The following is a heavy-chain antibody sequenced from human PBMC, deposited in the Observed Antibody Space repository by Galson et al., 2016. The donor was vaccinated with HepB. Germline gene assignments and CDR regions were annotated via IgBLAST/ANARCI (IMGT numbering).Heavy chain of an antibody. V-gene: IGHV3-30*04. D-gene: IGHD5-12*01. CDR2: ISYDGSGK. J-gene: IGHJ4*02. CDR1: GFTFRNYA. CDR3: ARVPGYSSTFDY. Sequence: SLRLSCAASGFTFRNYAMHWIRQAPGKGLEWVAGISYDGSGKHYADSVKGRFTISRDNSQNTVFLQMNSLGAEDTAVFYCARVPGYSSTFDYWGQGTLITVSS.